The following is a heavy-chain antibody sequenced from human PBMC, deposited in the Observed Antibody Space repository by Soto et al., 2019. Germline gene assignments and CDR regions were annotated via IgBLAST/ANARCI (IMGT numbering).Heavy chain of an antibody. CDR2: INHSGST. D-gene: IGHD4-17*01. CDR3: ARGPGYGDYIFDY. V-gene: IGHV4-34*01. CDR1: GGSFSGYY. J-gene: IGHJ4*02. Sequence: PSETLSLTCAVYGGSFSGYYWSWIRQPPGKGLEWIGEINHSGSTNYNPSLKGRVTISVDTSKNQFSLKLSSVTAADTAVYYCARGPGYGDYIFDYWGQGTLVTVSS.